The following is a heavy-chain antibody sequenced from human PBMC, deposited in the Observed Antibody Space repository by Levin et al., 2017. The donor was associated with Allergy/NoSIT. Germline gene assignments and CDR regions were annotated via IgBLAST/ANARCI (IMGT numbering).Heavy chain of an antibody. J-gene: IGHJ2*01. D-gene: IGHD1-26*01. CDR1: GFTFSSYW. CDR2: IKQDGSEK. Sequence: GGSLRLSCAASGFTFSSYWMSWVRQAPGKGLEWVANIKQDGSEKYYVDSVKGRFTISRDNAKNSLYLQMNSLRAEDTAVYYCARDRELRPGFWYFDLWGRGTLVTVSS. CDR3: ARDRELRPGFWYFDL. V-gene: IGHV3-7*01.